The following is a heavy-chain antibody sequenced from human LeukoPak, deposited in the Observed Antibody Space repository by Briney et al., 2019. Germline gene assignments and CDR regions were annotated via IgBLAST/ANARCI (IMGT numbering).Heavy chain of an antibody. J-gene: IGHJ4*02. CDR1: GGSISSSSYY. D-gene: IGHD3-22*01. CDR2: IYHSGST. V-gene: IGHV4-39*01. Sequence: SETLSLTCTVSGGSISSSSYYWGWIRQPPGKGLEWIGSIYHSGSTYYNPSLKSRVTISVDTSKNQFSLKLSSVTAADTAVYYCASQGRKNYDSSGYYYASWGQGTLVTVSS. CDR3: ASQGRKNYDSSGYYYAS.